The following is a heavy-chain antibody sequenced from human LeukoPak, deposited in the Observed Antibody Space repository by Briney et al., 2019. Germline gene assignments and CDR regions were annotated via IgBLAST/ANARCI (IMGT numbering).Heavy chain of an antibody. Sequence: ASVKVSCKASGYTFTGYYMHWVRQAPGQGLEWMGWINPGSGATNCAQRFHGRVTMTRDTSISTVYMELSRLRSDDTAVYYCARDVGEYCSSINCHASDYWGQGTLVTVSS. CDR2: INPGSGAT. D-gene: IGHD2-2*01. J-gene: IGHJ4*02. CDR1: GYTFTGYY. V-gene: IGHV1-2*02. CDR3: ARDVGEYCSSINCHASDY.